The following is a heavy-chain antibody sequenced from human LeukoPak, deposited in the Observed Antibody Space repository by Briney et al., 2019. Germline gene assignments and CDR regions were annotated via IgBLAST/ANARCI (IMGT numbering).Heavy chain of an antibody. J-gene: IGHJ4*02. D-gene: IGHD3-16*01. V-gene: IGHV3-33*01. CDR1: GFSLSGHG. CDR2: IWYDGSNK. CDR3: VRWGPEKSLDH. Sequence: GSLRLSCAASGFSLSGHGMHWVRQSAGKGLEWVAVIWYDGSNKYYADSVKGRFTTSGDNSKNTLSLQMDSLRAEDTAIYYCVRWGPEKSLDHWGQGTLVTVSS.